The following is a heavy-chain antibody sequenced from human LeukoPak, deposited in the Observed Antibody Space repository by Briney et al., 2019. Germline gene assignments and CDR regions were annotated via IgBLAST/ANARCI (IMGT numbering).Heavy chain of an antibody. J-gene: IGHJ4*02. CDR1: GLTFNNYA. Sequence: GGSLRLSCAVSGLTFNNYAMSWVRQAPGKALEWVSGISGRGASKYYADSVKGRFTISRDNAKNSLYLQMNSLRAEDTAVYYCARDWMGATTDFDYWGQGTLVTVSS. CDR3: ARDWMGATTDFDY. V-gene: IGHV3-23*01. CDR2: ISGRGASK. D-gene: IGHD1-26*01.